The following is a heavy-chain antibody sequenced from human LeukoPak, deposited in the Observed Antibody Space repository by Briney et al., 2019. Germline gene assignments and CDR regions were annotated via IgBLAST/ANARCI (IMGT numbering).Heavy chain of an antibody. CDR1: GGSISSYY. V-gene: IGHV4-59*01. D-gene: IGHD4-23*01. CDR2: IYYSGST. J-gene: IGHJ4*02. CDR3: ARGLSVASLDFDY. Sequence: SETLSLTCTVSGGSISSYYWSWIRQPAGKGLGWIGYIYYSGSTNYNPSLKSRVTISVDTSKNQFSLKLSSVTAADTAVYYCARGLSVASLDFDYWGQGTLVTVSS.